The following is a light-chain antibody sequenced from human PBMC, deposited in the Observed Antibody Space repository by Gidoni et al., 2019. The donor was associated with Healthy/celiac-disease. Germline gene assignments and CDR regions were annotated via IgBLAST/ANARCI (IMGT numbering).Light chain of an antibody. CDR3: QQSYSTPPWT. CDR2: AAA. V-gene: IGKV1-39*01. Sequence: DIQMTQSPSSLSASVGDRVTITCRASQSISSYFNWYQQKPGKAPKLLIYAAASLQSGVPSRFSGSGSGTDFTLTISSLQPEDVATDYCQQSYSTPPWTFGQGTKVEIK. CDR1: QSISSY. J-gene: IGKJ1*01.